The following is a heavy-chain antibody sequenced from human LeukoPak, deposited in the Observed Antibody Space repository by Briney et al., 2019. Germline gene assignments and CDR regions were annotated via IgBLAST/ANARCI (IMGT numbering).Heavy chain of an antibody. J-gene: IGHJ4*02. Sequence: GGSLRLSCAASGFTFSDYWLSWVRQAPGKGLEWVADIRQDGTEKNYVDSVKGRFTISRDNARSSLSLQMNSLRAEDTAVYYCVRGPYALFWGQGTLVSVSS. CDR1: GFTFSDYW. CDR3: VRGPYALF. V-gene: IGHV3-7*01. D-gene: IGHD2-2*01. CDR2: IRQDGTEK.